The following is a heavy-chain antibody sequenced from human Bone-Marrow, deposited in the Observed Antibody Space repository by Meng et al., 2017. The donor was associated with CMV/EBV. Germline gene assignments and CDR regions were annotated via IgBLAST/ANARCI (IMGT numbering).Heavy chain of an antibody. CDR2: IYYSGST. J-gene: IGHJ4*02. CDR1: GGSISSGDYY. D-gene: IGHD5-18*01. Sequence: GSGGSISSGDYYWSWIRQPPGKGLEWIGYIYYSGSTYYNPSLKSRVTISVDTSKNQLSLKLSSVTAADTAVYYCARGYSYGLGVIDYWGQGTLVTVSS. CDR3: ARGYSYGLGVIDY. V-gene: IGHV4-30-4*08.